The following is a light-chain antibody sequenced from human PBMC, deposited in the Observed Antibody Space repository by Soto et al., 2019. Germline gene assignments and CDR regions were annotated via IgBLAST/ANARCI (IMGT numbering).Light chain of an antibody. Sequence: DIQMTQSPSSLSASVGDRVTITCQASHDITSYLNWYQHKPGKAPKLLIYDASILEAGVPSRFSGSGSGTDFTLTINSLQPEDFATYYCQQANSFPYTFGQGTKVEIK. CDR1: HDITSY. V-gene: IGKV1-33*01. CDR3: QQANSFPYT. CDR2: DAS. J-gene: IGKJ2*01.